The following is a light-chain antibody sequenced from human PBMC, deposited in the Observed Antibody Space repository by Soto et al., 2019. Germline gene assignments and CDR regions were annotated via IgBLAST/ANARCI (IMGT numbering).Light chain of an antibody. CDR1: QSVSSN. V-gene: IGKV3-15*01. CDR3: QQYNNWPRRT. CDR2: GAS. Sequence: EIVMTQSPATLSVSPGERATLSCRASQSVSSNLAWYQQKPGQAPRLLIYGASTRATGIPARYSGSRSGTEFTLTISSLQSEDFAVYYCQQYNNWPRRTFGQGTKGDIK. J-gene: IGKJ1*01.